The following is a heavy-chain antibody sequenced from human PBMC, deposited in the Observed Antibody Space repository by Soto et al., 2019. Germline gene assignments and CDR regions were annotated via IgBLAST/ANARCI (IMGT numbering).Heavy chain of an antibody. V-gene: IGHV4-59*01. CDR3: AGGYCSGGSCYWFDP. CDR2: IYYSGST. J-gene: IGHJ5*02. CDR1: GGSISSYY. D-gene: IGHD2-15*01. Sequence: SETLSLTCTVSGGSISSYYWSWIRQPPGKGLEWIGYIYYSGSTNYNPSLKSRVTISVDTSKNQFSLKLSSVTAADTAVYYCAGGYCSGGSCYWFDPWGQGTLVTVSS.